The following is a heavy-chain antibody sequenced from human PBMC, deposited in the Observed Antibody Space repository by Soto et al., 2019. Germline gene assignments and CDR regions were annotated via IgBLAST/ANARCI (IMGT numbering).Heavy chain of an antibody. J-gene: IGHJ6*02. CDR1: GYTLTELS. CDR2: FDPEDGET. D-gene: IGHD3-10*01. Sequence: QVQLVQSGAEVKKPGASVKVSCKVSGYTLTELSMHWVRQAPGKGLEWMGGFDPEDGETIYAQKVQGRVTMTEDTSTATAYMELSSLRSEDTAVYYCAPTTRFTMVREPYGMDVWGQGTTVTVSS. CDR3: APTTRFTMVREPYGMDV. V-gene: IGHV1-24*01.